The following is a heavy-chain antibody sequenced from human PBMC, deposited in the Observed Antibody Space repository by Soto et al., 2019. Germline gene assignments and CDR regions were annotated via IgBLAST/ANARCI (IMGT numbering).Heavy chain of an antibody. J-gene: IGHJ4*02. CDR2: ISSSGSTI. CDR1: GFTFSSYS. Sequence: EVQLVESGGGLVQPGGSLRLSCAASGFTFSSYSMNWVRQAPGKGLEWVSDISSSGSTIYYADSVKGRFTISRDNAKNSLYLKMNSLRDEDTAVYYCARGGVGAYFDYCGQGTLVTVS. CDR3: ARGGVGAYFDY. D-gene: IGHD1-26*01. V-gene: IGHV3-48*02.